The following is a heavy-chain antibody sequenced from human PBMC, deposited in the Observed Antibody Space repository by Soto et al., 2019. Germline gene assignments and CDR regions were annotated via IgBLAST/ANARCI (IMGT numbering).Heavy chain of an antibody. D-gene: IGHD3-3*01. CDR2: ISGSSSYI. Sequence: GSLRLSCAASGFTFSRYSMNWVRQAPGKGLEWVSSISGSSSYIYYADSVKGRFTISRDNAKNSLYLQMNSLRAEDTAVYYCARDFRNYDFWSGYYDYWGQGTLVTV. CDR3: ARDFRNYDFWSGYYDY. CDR1: GFTFSRYS. V-gene: IGHV3-21*01. J-gene: IGHJ4*02.